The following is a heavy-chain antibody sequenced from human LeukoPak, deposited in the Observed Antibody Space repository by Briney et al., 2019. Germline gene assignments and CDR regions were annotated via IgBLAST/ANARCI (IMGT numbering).Heavy chain of an antibody. CDR3: AKDLTEIVVVQALGY. D-gene: IGHD2-2*01. J-gene: IGHJ4*02. CDR1: GFTFSSYG. V-gene: IGHV3-30*02. Sequence: GGSLRLSCAASGFTFSSYGMHWVRQAPGKGLEWVAFIRYDGSNKYYADSVKGRFTISRDNSKKTLYLQMNSLRAEDTAVYYCAKDLTEIVVVQALGYWGQGTLVTVSS. CDR2: IRYDGSNK.